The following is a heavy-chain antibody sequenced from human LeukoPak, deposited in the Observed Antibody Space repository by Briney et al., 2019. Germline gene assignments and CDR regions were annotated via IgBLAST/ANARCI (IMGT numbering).Heavy chain of an antibody. J-gene: IGHJ4*02. V-gene: IGHV4-39*01. CDR3: ARPKSYSGSYNY. CDR2: VHNVGST. Sequence: SETLSLTCTVSGVSTTNGIYYWAWIRQPPGKGLEWIGSVHNVGSTYYNLSLRSRVTMSIDTSKNQFSLRLNSVTAADTAVYYCARPKSYSGSYNYWGQGTLVTVSS. D-gene: IGHD1-26*01. CDR1: GVSTTNGIYY.